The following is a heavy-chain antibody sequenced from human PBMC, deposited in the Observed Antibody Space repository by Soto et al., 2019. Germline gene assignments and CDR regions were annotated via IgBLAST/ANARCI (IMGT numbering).Heavy chain of an antibody. CDR3: AKVVTIFGVAPDAFDI. J-gene: IGHJ3*02. Sequence: GGSLRLSCAASGFTFSSYAMSRVRQAPGKGLEWVSGISGTGGSTYYADSVKGRFTIFRDNSKNTLYVQMNSLSAEDTAVYYCAKVVTIFGVAPDAFDIWGQGTMVTVSS. V-gene: IGHV3-23*01. D-gene: IGHD3-3*01. CDR1: GFTFSSYA. CDR2: ISGTGGST.